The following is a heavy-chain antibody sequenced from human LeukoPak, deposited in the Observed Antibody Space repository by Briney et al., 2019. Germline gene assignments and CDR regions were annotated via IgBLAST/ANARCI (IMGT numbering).Heavy chain of an antibody. D-gene: IGHD2-15*01. CDR1: GGSFSGYY. Sequence: SETLSLTCAVYGGSFSGYYWSWIRQPPGKGLEWIGEINHSGSTNYNPSLKSRVTISVDTSKNQFSLKLSSVTAADTAVYYCARSPHEFLCSGGSCYSRLYYYYYGMDVWGQGTTVTVSS. V-gene: IGHV4-34*01. CDR3: ARSPHEFLCSGGSCYSRLYYYYYGMDV. CDR2: INHSGST. J-gene: IGHJ6*02.